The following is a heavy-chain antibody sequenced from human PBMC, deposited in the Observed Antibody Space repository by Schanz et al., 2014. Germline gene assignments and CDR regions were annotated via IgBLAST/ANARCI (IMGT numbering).Heavy chain of an antibody. J-gene: IGHJ4*02. V-gene: IGHV3-23*01. CDR2: ISDSGDTA. D-gene: IGHD3-10*01. CDR1: GFSFSSYA. Sequence: EVQLLESGGGLVEPGGSLRLSCAASGFSFSSYAMGWVRQARGKGLEWVSLISDSGDTAYYADSVKGRFTISRDNSKNSLYLQMNSLRAEDTAVYYCARIGGSVFDYWAQGTLVTVSS. CDR3: ARIGGSVFDY.